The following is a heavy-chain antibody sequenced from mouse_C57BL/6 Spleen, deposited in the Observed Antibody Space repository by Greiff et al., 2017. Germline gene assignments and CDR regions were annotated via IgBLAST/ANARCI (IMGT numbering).Heavy chain of an antibody. D-gene: IGHD2-5*01. CDR2: INPNNGGT. Sequence: EVQLQQSGPELVKPGASVKISCKASGYTFTDYYMNWVKQSHGKSLEWIGDINPNNGGTSYNQKFKGKATLTVDKSSSTAYMELRSLTSEDSAVYYCANSNGYAMDYWGQGTSVTVAS. CDR1: GYTFTDYY. J-gene: IGHJ4*01. CDR3: ANSNGYAMDY. V-gene: IGHV1-26*01.